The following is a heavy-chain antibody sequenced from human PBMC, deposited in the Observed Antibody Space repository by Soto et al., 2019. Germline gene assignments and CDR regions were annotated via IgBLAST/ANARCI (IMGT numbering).Heavy chain of an antibody. CDR2: IRVDNGNT. D-gene: IGHD6-6*01. V-gene: IGHV1-18*01. J-gene: IGHJ6*02. CDR3: ARTVPRLHFGLDV. CDR1: GYTFTSHG. Sequence: VKVSCKASGYTFTSHGISWVRQAPGQGLEWMGWIRVDNGNTNYAQKFQGRVTMTTDTSTSTAYMELRSLRSDDTAVYYCARTVPRLHFGLDVWGQGTTVTVSS.